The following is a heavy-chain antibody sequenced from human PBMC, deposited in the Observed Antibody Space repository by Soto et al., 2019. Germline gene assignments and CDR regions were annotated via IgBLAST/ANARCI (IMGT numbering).Heavy chain of an antibody. V-gene: IGHV3-74*01. CDR1: GFTFSRYW. CDR3: ARETEYSSGLTDY. J-gene: IGHJ4*02. Sequence: EVQLVESGGGLVQPGGSLRLSCSASGFTFSRYWMHWVRQVPGKGLQWVSHINSDGTTTNYGDSVKGRFTISRDNAKNTLYLQMNSLRAEDTYVYYCARETEYSSGLTDYWGQGTLVTVSS. D-gene: IGHD3-22*01. CDR2: INSDGTTT.